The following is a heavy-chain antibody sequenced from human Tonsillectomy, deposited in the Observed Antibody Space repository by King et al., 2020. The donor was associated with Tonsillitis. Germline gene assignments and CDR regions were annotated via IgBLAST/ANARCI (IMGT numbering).Heavy chain of an antibody. Sequence: QLVQSGAEVKKPGASVKVSCKASGYTFTSYDINWVRQATGQGLEWMGWMNPNSGNTGYAQKFQGRVTMTRNTSISTAYMELSSLRSEDTAVYYCARGGPLYCSGGSCYSYWYFDLWGRGTLVTVSS. J-gene: IGHJ2*01. D-gene: IGHD2-15*01. V-gene: IGHV1-8*01. CDR3: ARGGPLYCSGGSCYSYWYFDL. CDR1: GYTFTSYD. CDR2: MNPNSGNT.